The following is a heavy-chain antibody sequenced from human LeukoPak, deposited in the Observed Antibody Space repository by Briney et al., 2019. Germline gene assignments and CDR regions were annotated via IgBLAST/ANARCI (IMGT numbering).Heavy chain of an antibody. J-gene: IGHJ4*02. D-gene: IGHD6-13*01. Sequence: GASVKVSCKTSGYRFIDYYIHWVRQAPGQGRECMGWINPDSGFPNLAPKLQGRLNLTRDTSLRTVHIELRRLRFHGPALYYCAPTAEACTSNWLVWGRGTLVAVSS. CDR3: APTAEACTSNWLV. V-gene: IGHV1-2*02. CDR2: INPDSGFP. CDR1: GYRFIDYY.